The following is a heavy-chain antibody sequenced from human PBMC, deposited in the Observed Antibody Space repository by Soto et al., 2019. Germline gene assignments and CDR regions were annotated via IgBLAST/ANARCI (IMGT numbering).Heavy chain of an antibody. V-gene: IGHV3-33*03. D-gene: IGHD3-3*02. Sequence: GGSLRLSCAASGFTFSSYGMHWVRQAPGKGLEWVAGIWYDGSNKYYADSVKGRFTISRDDSKNTLYLQMNSLSAEDTAVYYCAKDLHYWSGCDYWGQGTLVTVSS. CDR1: GFTFSSYG. J-gene: IGHJ4*02. CDR2: IWYDGSNK. CDR3: AKDLHYWSGCDY.